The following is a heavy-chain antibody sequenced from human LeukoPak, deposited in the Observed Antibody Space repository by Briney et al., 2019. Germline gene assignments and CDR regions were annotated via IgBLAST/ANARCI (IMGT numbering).Heavy chain of an antibody. CDR1: GGSISSSSYY. J-gene: IGHJ5*02. D-gene: IGHD6-13*01. CDR3: ARDSGYSSP. Sequence: SETLSLTCTVSGGSISSSSYYWGWLPQPPGKGLEWIGSIYYSGSTYYNPSLKSRATISVDTSKNQFSLKLSSVTAADTAVYYCARDSGYSSPWGQGTLVTVSS. V-gene: IGHV4-39*07. CDR2: IYYSGST.